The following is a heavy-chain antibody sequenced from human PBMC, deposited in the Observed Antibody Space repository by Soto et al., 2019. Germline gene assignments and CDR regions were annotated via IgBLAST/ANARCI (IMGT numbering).Heavy chain of an antibody. CDR3: ARGSDTYYYDSSGSYHDY. CDR2: ISSSGSTI. D-gene: IGHD3-22*01. V-gene: IGHV3-48*03. J-gene: IGHJ4*02. Sequence: GGSLRLSCAASGFTFSSYEMNRVRQAPGKGLEWVSDISSSGSTIYYADAVKGRFTISRDNAKNSLYLQMNSVRAEDTAVYYCARGSDTYYYDSSGSYHDYWRQGT. CDR1: GFTFSSYE.